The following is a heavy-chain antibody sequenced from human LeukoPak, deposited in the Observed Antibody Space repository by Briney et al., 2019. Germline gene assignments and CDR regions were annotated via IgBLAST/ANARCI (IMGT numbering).Heavy chain of an antibody. CDR2: ISPSGNT. CDR1: GVSITSGTYC. Sequence: SETLSLTCTVSGVSITSGTYCWSWIRQPAGKGLEWIGRISPSGNTNYNPSLKTRVTVSLEMPGNQFSLDLSSVTAADTAIYYCVRDGGQYNSDYKGGFYYFDYWGPGTLVTVSS. CDR3: VRDGGQYNSDYKGGFYYFDY. J-gene: IGHJ4*02. D-gene: IGHD5-18*01. V-gene: IGHV4-61*02.